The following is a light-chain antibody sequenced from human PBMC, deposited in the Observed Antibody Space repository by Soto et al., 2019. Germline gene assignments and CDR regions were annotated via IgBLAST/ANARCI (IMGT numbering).Light chain of an antibody. CDR3: HQYGSSPST. Sequence: EIVMTQSPATLSVSPGERATLSCRASQSVSSNYLAWYQQKPGQAPRLLIYGASSRATGIPDRFSGSGSGTDFTLTISRLEPEDFAVYYCHQYGSSPSTFGQGTKVDIK. CDR2: GAS. CDR1: QSVSSNY. V-gene: IGKV3-20*01. J-gene: IGKJ1*01.